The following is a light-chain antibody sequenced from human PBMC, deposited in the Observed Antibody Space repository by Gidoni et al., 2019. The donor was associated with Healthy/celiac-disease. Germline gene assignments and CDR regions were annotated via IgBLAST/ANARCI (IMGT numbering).Light chain of an antibody. J-gene: IGLJ2*01. V-gene: IGLV2-14*01. CDR1: SSDVGGYNY. CDR3: SSYTSSSTLDVV. Sequence: QSALTQPASVSASPGQSITISCTGTSSDVGGYNYVSWYQQHPGKAPKLMIYEVSNRPSGVSNRFSGSKSGNTASLTISGLQAEDEADYYCSSYTSSSTLDVVFGGGTKLTVL. CDR2: EVS.